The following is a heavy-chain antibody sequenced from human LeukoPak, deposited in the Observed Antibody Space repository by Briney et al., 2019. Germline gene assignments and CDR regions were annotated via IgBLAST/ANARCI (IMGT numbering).Heavy chain of an antibody. Sequence: SGGSLRLSCAASGFTFDDYAMHWVRQAPGKGLEWVSGISWNSGSIGYADSVKGRFTISRDNAKNSLYLQMNSLRAEDTALYYCAKAPYGSGSYPYGYWGQGTLVTVSS. D-gene: IGHD3-10*01. CDR3: AKAPYGSGSYPYGY. J-gene: IGHJ4*02. V-gene: IGHV3-9*01. CDR2: ISWNSGSI. CDR1: GFTFDDYA.